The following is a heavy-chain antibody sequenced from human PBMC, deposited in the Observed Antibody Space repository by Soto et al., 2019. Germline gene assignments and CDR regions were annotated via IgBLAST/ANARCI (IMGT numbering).Heavy chain of an antibody. CDR1: GYTFTGYY. V-gene: IGHV1-2*04. Sequence: GASVKVSCKASGYTFTGYYMHWVRQAPGQGLEWMGWINPNSGGTNYAQKFQGWVTMTRDTSISTAYMELSRLRSDDTAVYYCASSYYYDSSGYSPLYAFDIWGQGTMVTVS. CDR3: ASSYYYDSSGYSPLYAFDI. CDR2: INPNSGGT. J-gene: IGHJ3*02. D-gene: IGHD3-22*01.